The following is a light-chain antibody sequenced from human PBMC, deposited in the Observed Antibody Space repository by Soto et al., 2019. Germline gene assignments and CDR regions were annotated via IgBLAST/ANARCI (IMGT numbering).Light chain of an antibody. Sequence: AIRMTQSPSSFSASTGDRVTITCRASQGISSSLAWYQQKPGKAPKLLIYAASTLQSGVPSRFSGSGSGTEFTLTISRLQPDDFATYYCQQYNSYRWTFGQGTKVDIK. V-gene: IGKV1-8*01. CDR2: AAS. CDR3: QQYNSYRWT. CDR1: QGISSS. J-gene: IGKJ1*01.